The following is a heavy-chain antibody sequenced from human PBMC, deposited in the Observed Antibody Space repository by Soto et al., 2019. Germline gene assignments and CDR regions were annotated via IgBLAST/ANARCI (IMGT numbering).Heavy chain of an antibody. CDR3: ATMKGGSQYYYYGMDV. CDR1: GGTFSSYA. J-gene: IGHJ6*02. Sequence: QVQLVQSGAEVKKPGSSVKVSCKASGGTFSSYAISWVRQAPGQGLEWMGGIIPMFGTADYAQKFQGRVTITADESTRTAYMELSLLRSDDTAVYYCATMKGGSQYYYYGMDVWGPGTTFNASS. D-gene: IGHD3-10*01. CDR2: IIPMFGTA. V-gene: IGHV1-69*12.